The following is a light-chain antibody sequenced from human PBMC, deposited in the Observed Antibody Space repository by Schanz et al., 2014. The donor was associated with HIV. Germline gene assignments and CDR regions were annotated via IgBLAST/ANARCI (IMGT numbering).Light chain of an antibody. CDR2: SNN. J-gene: IGLJ2*01. Sequence: QSVLTQPPSASGTPGQRVTISCSGSSSNIGSNTVNWYQQLPGTAPKLLMYSNNERPSGIPDRFSGSKSGTSASLAVSGLQAEDEADYYCSSYAGSNVAFGGGTKLTVL. CDR1: SSNIGSNT. CDR3: SSYAGSNVA. V-gene: IGLV1-44*01.